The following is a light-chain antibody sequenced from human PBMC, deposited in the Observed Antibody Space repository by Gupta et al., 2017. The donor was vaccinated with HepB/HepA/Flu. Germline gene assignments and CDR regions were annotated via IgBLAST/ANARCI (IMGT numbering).Light chain of an antibody. CDR1: RSLVSTDGNTY. Sequence: DVVLTQSPLSLPVTLGQPASISCTSSRSLVSTDGNTYFDWFHQGPGQSPRRLIYKGSKRDSGVPDRFSGSGSGTDFTLKISRVEAEDLGVYYCRQEKWWPITFGQGTKLEIK. J-gene: IGKJ2*01. CDR3: RQEKWWPIT. V-gene: IGKV2-30*01. CDR2: KGS.